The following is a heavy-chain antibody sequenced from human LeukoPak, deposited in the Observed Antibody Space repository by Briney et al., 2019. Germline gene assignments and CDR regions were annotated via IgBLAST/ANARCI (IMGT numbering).Heavy chain of an antibody. CDR2: IGISSGNT. CDR3: ARDHRYAFDN. J-gene: IGHJ4*01. D-gene: IGHD5-12*01. CDR1: GFTFIDYS. V-gene: IGHV3-48*01. Sequence: PGGPRRLSCAASGFTFIDYSMNWVRQAPGKGLEWISYIGISSGNTKYADSVKGRFTISRDKARNSLYLQMNSLRVEDTAVYYCARDHRYAFDNWGHGTLVTVS.